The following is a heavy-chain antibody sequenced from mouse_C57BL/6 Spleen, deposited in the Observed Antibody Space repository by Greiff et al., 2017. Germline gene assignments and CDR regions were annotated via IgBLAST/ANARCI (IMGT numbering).Heavy chain of an antibody. J-gene: IGHJ1*03. CDR3: ARGGPITTVVARGYFDV. CDR1: GYTFTSYW. V-gene: IGHV1-55*01. Sequence: VQLQQPGAELVKPGASVKMSCKASGYTFTSYWITWVKQRPGQGLEWIGDIYPGSGSTNYNEKFKSKATLTVDTSSSTAYMQLSSLTSEDSAVYYCARGGPITTVVARGYFDVWGTGTTVTVSS. D-gene: IGHD1-1*01. CDR2: IYPGSGST.